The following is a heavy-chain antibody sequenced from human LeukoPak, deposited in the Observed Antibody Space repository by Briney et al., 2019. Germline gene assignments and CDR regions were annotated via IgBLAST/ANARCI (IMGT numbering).Heavy chain of an antibody. CDR2: ISSSSSYI. Sequence: GGSLRLSCAASGFTFSSYSMNWVRQAPGKGLEWVSSISSSSSYIYYADSVKGRFTISRDNSKNTLYLQMNSLRAEDTAVYYCARTIYYYGSGPYYFDYWGQGTLVTVSS. CDR3: ARTIYYYGSGPYYFDY. CDR1: GFTFSSYS. V-gene: IGHV3-21*04. D-gene: IGHD3-10*01. J-gene: IGHJ4*02.